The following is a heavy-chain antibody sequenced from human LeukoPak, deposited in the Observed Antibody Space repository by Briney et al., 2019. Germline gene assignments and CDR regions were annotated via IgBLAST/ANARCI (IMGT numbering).Heavy chain of an antibody. V-gene: IGHV1-2*02. Sequence: ASVTVSCKSSGYSFSVYHMHWVRQAPGQGEEGMGWLNANGGDTNYSQKFQGRVTITRNTSDSTAYMELSRLRSDDTAVYYCRTDRYGDYGDYIDYWGQGTLVTVSS. CDR2: LNANGGDT. D-gene: IGHD4-17*01. CDR1: GYSFSVYH. J-gene: IGHJ4*02. CDR3: RTDRYGDYGDYIDY.